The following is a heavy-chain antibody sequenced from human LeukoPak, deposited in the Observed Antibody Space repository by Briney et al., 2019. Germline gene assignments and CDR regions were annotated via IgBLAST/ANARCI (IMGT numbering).Heavy chain of an antibody. D-gene: IGHD3-16*02. CDR1: GFTFSSYE. Sequence: GGSLRLSCAASGFTFSSYEMNWVRQAPGKGLEWVSYISSSGSTIYYADSVKGRFTISRDNAKNSLYLQMNSLRAEDTAVYYCARGRRDYVWGSYPFDYWGQGTLVTVSS. CDR2: ISSSGSTI. V-gene: IGHV3-48*03. J-gene: IGHJ4*02. CDR3: ARGRRDYVWGSYPFDY.